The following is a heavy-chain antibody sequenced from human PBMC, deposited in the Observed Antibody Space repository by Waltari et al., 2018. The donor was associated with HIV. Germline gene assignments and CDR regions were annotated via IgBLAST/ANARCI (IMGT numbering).Heavy chain of an antibody. V-gene: IGHV3-48*01. D-gene: IGHD7-27*01. Sequence: VQLGESGGGWVQPGGSLGLSCAASGFTFGTYSMNWVRQAPGRGLEWVSYISSGGSVGYDADAGKGRFTISRDNAKNSLYLEMNSLTVDDTALYFCARDADHWEQHYFDVWGQGTPVTVSP. CDR3: ARDADHWEQHYFDV. CDR2: ISSGGSVG. CDR1: GFTFGTYS. J-gene: IGHJ4*02.